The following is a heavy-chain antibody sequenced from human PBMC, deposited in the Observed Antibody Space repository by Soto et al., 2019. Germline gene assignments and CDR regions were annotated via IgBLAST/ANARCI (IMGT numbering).Heavy chain of an antibody. Sequence: EVQLVESGGGSVQPAGSLRLSCAASGFTCSSCGTYWVRQAPGQGLVLLSRTSTDRTTTNYPDSLKGRFTISRDNVKNTLSLHMNTLRVDDTALYYCASRVVTHFDYWGQGIMVTVSS. D-gene: IGHD2-15*01. CDR3: ASRVVTHFDY. V-gene: IGHV3-74*01. CDR1: GFTCSSCG. CDR2: TSTDRTTT. J-gene: IGHJ4*02.